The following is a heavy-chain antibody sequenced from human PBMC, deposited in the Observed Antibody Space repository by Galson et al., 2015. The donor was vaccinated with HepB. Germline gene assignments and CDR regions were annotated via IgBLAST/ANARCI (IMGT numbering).Heavy chain of an antibody. V-gene: IGHV1-24*01. Sequence: SVKVSCKVSGFTLTDLSMHWVRQAPGKGLEWMGGFDPGDGEPIYGQKFQGRVSMTEDTSTDTAYMELSSLKSEDSAVYYCARDQTLIGVRAFDIWGQGTMVTVSS. D-gene: IGHD3-22*01. CDR2: FDPGDGEP. J-gene: IGHJ3*02. CDR3: ARDQTLIGVRAFDI. CDR1: GFTLTDLS.